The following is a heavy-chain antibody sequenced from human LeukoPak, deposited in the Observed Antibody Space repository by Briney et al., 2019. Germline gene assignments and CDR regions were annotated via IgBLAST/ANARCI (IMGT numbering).Heavy chain of an antibody. Sequence: GGSLRLSCAASGFTLSNHWMHWVRLAPGKGLEWVANIKEDGTETYYVDSVKGRFTISRDNAKNSLYLQMNSLRVEDTAVYYCAKEGRSLQTYWGQGTLVTVSS. V-gene: IGHV3-7*03. CDR1: GFTLSNHW. J-gene: IGHJ4*02. CDR3: AKEGRSLQTY. D-gene: IGHD5-24*01. CDR2: IKEDGTET.